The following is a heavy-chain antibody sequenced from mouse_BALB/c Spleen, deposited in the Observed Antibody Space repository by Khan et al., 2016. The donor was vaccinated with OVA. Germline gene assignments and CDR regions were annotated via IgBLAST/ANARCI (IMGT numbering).Heavy chain of an antibody. CDR2: ISYSGNS. V-gene: IGHV3-8*02. Sequence: EVQLQESGPSLVKPSQTLSLTCSVTGDSITSGYWNWIRKFPGNKLEYMGYISYSGNSYYNPSLKSRISVTRYTSKTQYYLQLNSVTTEDTATYYCACELRGFAYWGQGTLVTVSA. CDR1: GDSITSGY. J-gene: IGHJ3*01. CDR3: ACELRGFAY. D-gene: IGHD1-1*01.